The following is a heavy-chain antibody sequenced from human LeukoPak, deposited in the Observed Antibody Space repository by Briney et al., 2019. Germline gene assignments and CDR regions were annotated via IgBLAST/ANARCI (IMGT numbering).Heavy chain of an antibody. CDR2: TSGSGGST. D-gene: IGHD1-14*01. CDR3: AKHYLNLFQNHDY. Sequence: GGSLRLSCAASGFTFSSYAMSWVRQAPGKGLEWVSATSGSGGSTYYADSVKGRFTISRDNSKNTLYLQMNSLRAEDTAVYYCAKHYLNLFQNHDYWGQGTLVTVSS. J-gene: IGHJ4*02. CDR1: GFTFSSYA. V-gene: IGHV3-23*01.